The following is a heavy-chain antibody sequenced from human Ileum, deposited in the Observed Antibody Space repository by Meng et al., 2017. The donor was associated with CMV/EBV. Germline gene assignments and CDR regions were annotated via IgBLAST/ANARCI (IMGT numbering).Heavy chain of an antibody. D-gene: IGHD3/OR15-3a*01. V-gene: IGHV3-48*03. CDR1: GFTSSGHE. CDR3: AGTPVYNFWTGFDIDY. J-gene: IGHJ4*01. CDR2: IHNRDGTI. Sequence: GGSLRLSCAASGFTSSGHEMHWFRQPPGKGLEWVAYIHNRDGTIHYAESVKGRFTISRDNAKNSLYLQMNSLRAEDTAIYYCAGTPVYNFWTGFDIDYWGRGTLVTVSS.